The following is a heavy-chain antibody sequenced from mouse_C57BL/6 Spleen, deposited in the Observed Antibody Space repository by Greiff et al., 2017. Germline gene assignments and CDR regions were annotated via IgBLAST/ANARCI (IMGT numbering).Heavy chain of an antibody. D-gene: IGHD1-1*01. V-gene: IGHV1-5*01. CDR1: GYTFTSYW. CDR3: TPLTTVVAPFDN. J-gene: IGHJ2*01. Sequence: EVKLVESGTVLARPGASVKMSCKTSGYTFTSYWMHWVKQRPGQGLEWIGAIYPGNSDTSYNQKFKGKAKLTAVTSASTAYMELSSLTNEDSAVYYCTPLTTVVAPFDNWGQGTTLTVSS. CDR2: IYPGNSDT.